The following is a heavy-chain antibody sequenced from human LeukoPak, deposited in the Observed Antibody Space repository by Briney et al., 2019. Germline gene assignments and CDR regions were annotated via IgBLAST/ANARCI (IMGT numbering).Heavy chain of an antibody. CDR1: GFTFSSYW. Sequence: GGSLRLSCAASGFTFSSYWMSWVRQAPGKGLEWVANIKQDGSEKYYVDSVKGRFTISRDNAKNSLYLQMNSLRAEDTAVYYCAREGDCSSTSCYVFDYWGQGTLVTVSS. J-gene: IGHJ4*02. V-gene: IGHV3-7*01. CDR3: AREGDCSSTSCYVFDY. D-gene: IGHD2-2*01. CDR2: IKQDGSEK.